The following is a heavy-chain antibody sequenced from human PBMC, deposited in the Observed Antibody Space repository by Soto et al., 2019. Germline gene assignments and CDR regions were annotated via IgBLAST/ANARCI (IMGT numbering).Heavy chain of an antibody. CDR1: GGSISSGGYS. CDR2: IYHSGST. Sequence: SETLSLTCAVSGGSISSGGYSWSWIRQPPGKGLEWIGYIYHSGSTYYNPSLKSRVTISVDTSKNQFSLKLSSVTAADTAVYYCARLLASYYGSGSYYYYYGMDVWGQGTTVTVSS. D-gene: IGHD3-10*01. V-gene: IGHV4-30-2*03. CDR3: ARLLASYYGSGSYYYYYGMDV. J-gene: IGHJ6*02.